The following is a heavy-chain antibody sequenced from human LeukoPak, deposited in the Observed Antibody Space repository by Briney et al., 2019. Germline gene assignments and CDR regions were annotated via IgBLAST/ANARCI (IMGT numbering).Heavy chain of an antibody. V-gene: IGHV3-33*01. J-gene: IGHJ3*02. CDR3: ARDRYWLVHAFDI. Sequence: PGRSLRLSCAASGFTFSSYGMHWVRQAPGKGLEWVAVIWYDGSNKYYADSVKGRFTISRDNSKNTLYLQMNSLRAEGTAVCYCARDRYWLVHAFDIWGQGTMVTVSS. CDR1: GFTFSSYG. CDR2: IWYDGSNK. D-gene: IGHD6-19*01.